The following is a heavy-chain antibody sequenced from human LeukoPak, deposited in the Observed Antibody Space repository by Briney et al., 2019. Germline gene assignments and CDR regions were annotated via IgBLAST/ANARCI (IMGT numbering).Heavy chain of an antibody. D-gene: IGHD4-23*01. J-gene: IGHJ4*02. V-gene: IGHV1-2*02. CDR1: GYAFTGYY. CDR3: ATFPPVVTPFDY. Sequence: ASVKVSCKASGYAFTGYYMHWVRQAPGQGLEWMGWINPNSGDTNYAQKFQGRVTMTRDTSISTAYMELSSLRSDDTAVYYCATFPPVVTPFDYWGQGTLVTVSS. CDR2: INPNSGDT.